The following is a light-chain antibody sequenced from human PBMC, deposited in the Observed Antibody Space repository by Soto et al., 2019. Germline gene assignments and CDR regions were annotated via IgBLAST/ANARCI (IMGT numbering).Light chain of an antibody. J-gene: IGKJ4*01. Sequence: DIVMTQTPLSSPVTLGQPASISCRSSQSFVHVDGKTYLSWLQQRPGQPPRLLIYEISNRFSGVPDRFSGSGAGTDFTLRISRVEAEDVGVYYCMQATQFPLSFGGGTRVEIK. V-gene: IGKV2-24*01. CDR3: MQATQFPLS. CDR1: QSFVHVDGKTY. CDR2: EIS.